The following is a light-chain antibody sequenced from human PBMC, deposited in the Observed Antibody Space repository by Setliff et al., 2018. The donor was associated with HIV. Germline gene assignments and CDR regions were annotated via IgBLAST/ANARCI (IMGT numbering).Light chain of an antibody. CDR2: GNS. CDR1: SSNIGAGYD. V-gene: IGLV1-40*01. Sequence: QSALTQPPSVSGAPGQRVTMSCTGSSSNIGAGYDVHWYQQLPGTAPKILIYGNSNRPSGVPDRFSGSKSGTSASLAITGLQAEDEADYYCQSYDSSLSGSYVFGTGTKVTVL. CDR3: QSYDSSLSGSYV. J-gene: IGLJ1*01.